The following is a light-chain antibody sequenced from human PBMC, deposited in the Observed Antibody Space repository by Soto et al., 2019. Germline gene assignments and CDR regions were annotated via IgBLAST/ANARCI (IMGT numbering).Light chain of an antibody. CDR2: DVT. V-gene: IGLV2-14*03. CDR3: SSYKSTSTPYV. CDR1: SSDIGSYNY. Sequence: QSALTQPASVSGSPGQSITISCTGTSSDIGSYNYVSWYQQHPGKAPQLIIYDVTNRPAGISSRFSASKSGDTASLTISVLQADDEADYFCSSYKSTSTPYVFGTGTKLTVL. J-gene: IGLJ1*01.